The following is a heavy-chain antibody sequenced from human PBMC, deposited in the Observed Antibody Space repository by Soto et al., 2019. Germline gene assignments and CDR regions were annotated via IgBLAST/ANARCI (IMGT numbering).Heavy chain of an antibody. CDR1: GFTFSTYW. J-gene: IGHJ5*02. Sequence: EVQLVESGGGLVQPGGSLRLSCAASGFTFSTYWMHWVRQVPGKGLVWVSRINSDGSTTSYADSVKGRFTISRDNATNTLFLQMNSRRAEDTAVYYCAGGVATLLAWGEGSLVTVSS. CDR2: INSDGSTT. V-gene: IGHV3-74*01. D-gene: IGHD5-12*01. CDR3: AGGVATLLA.